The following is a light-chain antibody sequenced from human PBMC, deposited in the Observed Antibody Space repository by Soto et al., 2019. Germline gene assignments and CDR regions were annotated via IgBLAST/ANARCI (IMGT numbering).Light chain of an antibody. CDR3: GTWDSSLSAGL. Sequence: QSVLTQPPSVSAAPGQKVTISCSGSSSNIGNNYVSWYQQFPGTAPKLLLYDNNKRPSGIPDRFSGSKSGTSATLGITGLQTGDEADYYCGTWDSSLSAGLFGGGTKLTVL. CDR1: SSNIGNNY. CDR2: DNN. J-gene: IGLJ2*01. V-gene: IGLV1-51*01.